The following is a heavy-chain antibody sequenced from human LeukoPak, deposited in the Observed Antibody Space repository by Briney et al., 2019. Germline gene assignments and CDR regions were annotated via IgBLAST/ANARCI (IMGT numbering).Heavy chain of an antibody. J-gene: IGHJ4*02. CDR3: ATRSSTWTFDY. CDR1: GFTFDDYA. D-gene: IGHD6-13*01. Sequence: GGSLRLSCAASGFTFDDYAMHWVRQVPGKGLEWVSGISWNSGTIVYADSVKGRFTISRDNAKNSLYLQMNSLRPEDTALYYCATRSSTWTFDYWGQGTLVTVSS. CDR2: ISWNSGTI. V-gene: IGHV3-9*01.